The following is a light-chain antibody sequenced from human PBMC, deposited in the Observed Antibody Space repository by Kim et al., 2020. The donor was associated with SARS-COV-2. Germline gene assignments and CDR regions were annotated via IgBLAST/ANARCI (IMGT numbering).Light chain of an antibody. Sequence: DIQMTQSPSSVSASVGDRVTITCRASQRIGNWLAWYQQKPGKAPKLLINVASTLQSGVPSRFSGSGSGTDFTLTINNLQPEDFATYYWQQSHSFPRYSFGQGTKLEI. J-gene: IGKJ2*01. CDR3: QQSHSFPRYS. CDR2: VAS. V-gene: IGKV1D-12*01. CDR1: QRIGNW.